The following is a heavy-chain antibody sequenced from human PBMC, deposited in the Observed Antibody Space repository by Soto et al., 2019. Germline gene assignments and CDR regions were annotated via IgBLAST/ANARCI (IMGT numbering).Heavy chain of an antibody. J-gene: IGHJ4*02. V-gene: IGHV1-3*01. D-gene: IGHD3-10*01. CDR2: INFGNGDT. Sequence: QVQLVQSGAEVKKPGASVKVSCKDSGYTFSDYLIHWVRHAPGQRLEWMGWINFGNGDTKYAQKFQGRVTIRRDTSASTAYMDLGSLRSEDMVVYYCTTTVGGSFYWGQGTVVTVS. CDR1: GYTFSDYL. CDR3: TTTVGGSFY.